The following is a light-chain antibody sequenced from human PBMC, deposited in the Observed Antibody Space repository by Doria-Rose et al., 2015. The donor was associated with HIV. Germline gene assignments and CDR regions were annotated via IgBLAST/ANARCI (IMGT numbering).Light chain of an antibody. V-gene: IGKV1-8*01. Sequence: AIRMTQSPSSLSASTGDRVTITCRASQDISNYLAWYQQKPGKAPKLLIYAASTLQSGVPSRFSGSGSGTGFTLTISCLQSEDFATYYCQQYYSYPPTFGQGTKVEVK. J-gene: IGKJ1*01. CDR3: QQYYSYPPT. CDR2: AAS. CDR1: QDISNY.